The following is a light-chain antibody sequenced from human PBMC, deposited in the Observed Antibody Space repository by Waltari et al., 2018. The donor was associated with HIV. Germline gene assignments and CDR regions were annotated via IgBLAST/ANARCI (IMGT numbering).Light chain of an antibody. Sequence: QSALTQPASVSGSPGQSITISCTGTSSDVGGYNYVSWYQQHPGKAPKHIIYEVSNRPSGFSNRFSGSKSGNTASLTISGLQAEDEADYYCSSYTSSSTLVVFGGGTKLTVL. V-gene: IGLV2-14*01. J-gene: IGLJ2*01. CDR3: SSYTSSSTLVV. CDR2: EVS. CDR1: SSDVGGYNY.